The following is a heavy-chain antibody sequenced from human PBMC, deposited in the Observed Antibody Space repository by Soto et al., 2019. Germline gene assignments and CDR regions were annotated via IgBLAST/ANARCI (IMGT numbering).Heavy chain of an antibody. D-gene: IGHD3-22*01. CDR2: ISGSGGST. Sequence: PGGSLRLSCAASGFTFSSYAMSWVRQAPGKGLEWVSAISGSGGSTYYADSVKGRFTISRDNSKNTLYLQMNSLRAEDTAVYYCAKDQYYYDSSGYHDYWGQGTLVTVSS. J-gene: IGHJ4*02. CDR3: AKDQYYYDSSGYHDY. CDR1: GFTFSSYA. V-gene: IGHV3-23*01.